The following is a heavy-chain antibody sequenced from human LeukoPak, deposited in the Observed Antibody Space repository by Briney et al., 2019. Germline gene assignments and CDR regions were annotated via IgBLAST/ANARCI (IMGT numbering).Heavy chain of an antibody. CDR1: GGSISSGSYY. V-gene: IGHV4-61*02. CDR2: IYTSGST. D-gene: IGHD5-24*01. CDR3: ARQVATTKVAFDY. J-gene: IGHJ4*02. Sequence: SQTLSLTCTVSGGSISSGSYYWSWIRQPAGKGLEWIGRIYTSGSTNYNPSLKSRVTISVDTSKNQFSLKLSSVTAADTAVSYCARQVATTKVAFDYWGQGTLVTVSS.